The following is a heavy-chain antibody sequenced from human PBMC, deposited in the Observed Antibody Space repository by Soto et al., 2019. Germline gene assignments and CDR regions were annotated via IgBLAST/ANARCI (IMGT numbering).Heavy chain of an antibody. J-gene: IGHJ4*02. Sequence: PGGSLRLSCAASGFTFSDYYMSWIRQAPGKGLEWVSYISSSSSYTNYADSVKGTFTISRDNSKNTLYLQMNSLRAEDTVVYYCAKARDYGSNSGFDYWGQGTLVTVSS. D-gene: IGHD4-17*01. V-gene: IGHV3-11*06. CDR1: GFTFSDYY. CDR2: ISSSSSYT. CDR3: AKARDYGSNSGFDY.